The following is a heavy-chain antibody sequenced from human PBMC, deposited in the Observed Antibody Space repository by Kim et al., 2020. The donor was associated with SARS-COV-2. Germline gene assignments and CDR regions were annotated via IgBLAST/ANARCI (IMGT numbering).Heavy chain of an antibody. V-gene: IGHV3-15*01. CDR2: IKSKTDGGTT. J-gene: IGHJ4*02. Sequence: GGSLRLSCAASGFTFSNAWMSWVRQAPGKGLEWVGRIKSKTDGGTTDYAAPVKGRFTISRDDSKNTLYLQMNSLKTEDTAVYYCTTSIVVVTAIDYWGQGTLVTVSS. CDR1: GFTFSNAW. D-gene: IGHD2-21*02. CDR3: TTSIVVVTAIDY.